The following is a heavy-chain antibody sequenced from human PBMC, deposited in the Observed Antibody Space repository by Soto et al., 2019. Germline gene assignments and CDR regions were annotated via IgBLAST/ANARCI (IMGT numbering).Heavy chain of an antibody. D-gene: IGHD2-21*02. V-gene: IGHV6-1*01. CDR3: TKQEGDSRTYNGMDV. Sequence: PSQTLSLTCAISGDSVSSNSAAWNWIRQSPSRGLEWLGRAYYRPQWYYDSAVSVRSRITVIPDTSKNQFSLQLNSVTPEDTAVYYCTKQEGDSRTYNGMDVWGQGTTVTVSS. CDR2: AYYRPQWYY. CDR1: GDSVSSNSAA. J-gene: IGHJ6*02.